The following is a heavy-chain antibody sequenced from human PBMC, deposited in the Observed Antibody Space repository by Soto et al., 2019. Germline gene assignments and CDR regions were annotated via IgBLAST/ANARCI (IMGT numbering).Heavy chain of an antibody. CDR3: ARGYSYGKYDS. CDR2: IYYTGNS. V-gene: IGHV4-59*01. J-gene: IGHJ4*02. D-gene: IGHD5-18*01. CDR1: GGSISGYS. Sequence: ETLSLTCSVSGGSISGYSCTWIRKAPEKGLEWIGYIYYTGNSNYNASLKSRVTISMDTSKTQFSLRLTSVTAADTAVYYCARGYSYGKYDSWGQGTLVTVSS.